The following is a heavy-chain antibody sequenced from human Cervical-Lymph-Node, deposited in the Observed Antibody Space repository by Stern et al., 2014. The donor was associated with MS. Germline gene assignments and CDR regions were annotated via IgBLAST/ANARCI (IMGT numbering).Heavy chain of an antibody. Sequence: EVQLVESGGGLVKPGGSLRLSCAASGFTLSNYGMTWVRQAPGKGLEWVSSTSIGISYVNYADSVSGRFTISRDNAKNSVILQMDSLRVEDTAVYYCARDRPPNNGFWSLYYRDYYYGMDVWGQGTTVTVSS. V-gene: IGHV3-21*01. CDR1: GFTLSNYG. CDR3: ARDRPPNNGFWSLYYRDYYYGMDV. D-gene: IGHD3-3*01. CDR2: TSIGISYV. J-gene: IGHJ6*02.